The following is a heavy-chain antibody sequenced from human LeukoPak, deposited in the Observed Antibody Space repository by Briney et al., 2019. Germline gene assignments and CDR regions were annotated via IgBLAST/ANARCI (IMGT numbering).Heavy chain of an antibody. Sequence: SETLSLTCTVSGGSISSYYWSWIRQPPGKGLEWIGEINHSGSTNYNPSLKSRVTISVDTSKNQFSLKLSSVTAADTAVYYCARGRVRCSSTSCYPRAAAFDIWGQGTMVTVSS. V-gene: IGHV4-34*01. CDR2: INHSGST. D-gene: IGHD2-2*01. J-gene: IGHJ3*02. CDR1: GGSISSYY. CDR3: ARGRVRCSSTSCYPRAAAFDI.